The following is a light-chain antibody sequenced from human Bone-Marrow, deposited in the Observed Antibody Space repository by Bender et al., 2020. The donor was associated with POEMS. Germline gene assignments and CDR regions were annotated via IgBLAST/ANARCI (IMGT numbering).Light chain of an antibody. CDR3: CSYAGSGSIYV. J-gene: IGLJ1*01. CDR1: DSNFGGNN. V-gene: IGLV1-44*01. CDR2: SNY. Sequence: QSVLTQPPSASGTPGQSVIISCSGTDSNFGGNNVNWYQHLPGTAPRLVVYSNYQRPSGVPARFSGSKSDNTASLTISGLQAEDEADYYCCSYAGSGSIYVFGTGTKVTVL.